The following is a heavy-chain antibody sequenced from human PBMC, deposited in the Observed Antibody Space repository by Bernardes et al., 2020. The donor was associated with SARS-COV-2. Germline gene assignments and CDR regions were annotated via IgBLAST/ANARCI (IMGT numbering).Heavy chain of an antibody. CDR1: GYSFTSYW. V-gene: IGHV5-51*01. Sequence: ESLKISCKGSGYSFTSYWIGWVRQMPGKGLEWMGIIYPGDSDTRYSPSFQGQVTISADKSISTAYLQWSSLKASDTAMYYCARNSWYPKGSYYYYYGMDVWGQGTTVTVSS. CDR3: ARNSWYPKGSYYYYYGMDV. J-gene: IGHJ6*02. CDR2: IYPGDSDT. D-gene: IGHD6-13*01.